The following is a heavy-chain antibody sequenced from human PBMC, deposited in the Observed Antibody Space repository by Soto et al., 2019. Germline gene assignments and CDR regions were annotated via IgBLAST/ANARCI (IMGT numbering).Heavy chain of an antibody. CDR3: AESRVVYGDGNEPYSPFDY. Sequence: GSSVKVSCQASGGTFRSYAIHWVRLALGRRQPWMGGIIPIFGTANYAQKFQRRVTITADKSTSTAYMELSSLRSEDTAVYYSAESRVVYGDGNEPYSPFDYWGQGTPDT. CDR1: GGTFRSYA. CDR2: IIPIFGTA. V-gene: IGHV1-69*06. J-gene: IGHJ4*02. D-gene: IGHD4-17*01.